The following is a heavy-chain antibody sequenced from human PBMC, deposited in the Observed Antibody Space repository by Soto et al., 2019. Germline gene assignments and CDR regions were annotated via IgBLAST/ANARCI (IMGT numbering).Heavy chain of an antibody. Sequence: QVQLVESGGGLVKPGESLRLSCAASGFTFSDFYMSWIRQAPGKGLEWLSYISSSGNTIYYADSVRGRFTISRDNAKNSLYLQMNSLRAEATAVYYWARDSTDYDYIWGSYQSGFDYWGQGPLVTVSS. V-gene: IGHV3-11*01. D-gene: IGHD3-16*02. CDR1: GFTFSDFY. CDR2: ISSSGNTI. J-gene: IGHJ4*02. CDR3: ARDSTDYDYIWGSYQSGFDY.